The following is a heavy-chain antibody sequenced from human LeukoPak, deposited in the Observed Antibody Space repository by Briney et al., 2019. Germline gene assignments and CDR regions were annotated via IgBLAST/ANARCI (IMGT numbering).Heavy chain of an antibody. CDR3: AKTTVGYSSGRYPGWPADC. CDR1: GFTFNTYA. D-gene: IGHD6-19*01. V-gene: IGHV3-23*01. J-gene: IGHJ4*02. CDR2: ICGSGGCT. Sequence: GGSLRLSCAASGFTFNTYAIYWVRQAPGKGLEWVSGICGSGGCTYYADPVKGRFTFSGDNSKNTVYLQMNSLTADDTAIYYCAKTTVGYSSGRYPGWPADCWGQGTLVTVSS.